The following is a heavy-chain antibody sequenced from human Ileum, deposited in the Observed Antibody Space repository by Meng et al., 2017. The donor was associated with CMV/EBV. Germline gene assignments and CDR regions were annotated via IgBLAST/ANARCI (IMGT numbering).Heavy chain of an antibody. V-gene: IGHV3-49*04. CDR1: GFSSGDCA. CDR2: IRSKAHGETT. Sequence: GGSLRLSCLASGFSSGDCALNWVRQAPGRGLQWVGFIRSKAHGETTEFAAPVEGRFTISRDESKNVVHLQMSSLNSEDTGVYYCARKCQLHDGMDVWGQGTPVTVSS. CDR3: ARKCQLHDGMDV. J-gene: IGHJ6*02.